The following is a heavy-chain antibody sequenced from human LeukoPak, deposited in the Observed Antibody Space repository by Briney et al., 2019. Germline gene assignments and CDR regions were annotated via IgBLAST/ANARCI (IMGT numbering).Heavy chain of an antibody. J-gene: IGHJ1*01. Sequence: GASVKVSCKASGYTFTSYGISWVRQAPGQGLEWMGWISAYNGNTNYAQKLQGRVTMTTDTSTSTAYMELRSLRSDDTAVYYCARDTFAIAAATSFQHWGQGTLVTVSS. CDR1: GYTFTSYG. D-gene: IGHD6-13*01. V-gene: IGHV1-18*01. CDR2: ISAYNGNT. CDR3: ARDTFAIAAATSFQH.